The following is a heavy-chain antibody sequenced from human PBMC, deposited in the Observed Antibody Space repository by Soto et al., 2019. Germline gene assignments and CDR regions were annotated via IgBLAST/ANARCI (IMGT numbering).Heavy chain of an antibody. D-gene: IGHD6-19*01. Sequence: GASVKVSCKASGYTFTSYDINWVRQATGQGLEWMGWMNPNSGNTNYAQKLQGRVTMTTDTSTSTAYMELRSLRSDDTAVYYCARGRRSGWLDAFDIWGQGTMVTVSS. CDR1: GYTFTSYD. CDR3: ARGRRSGWLDAFDI. J-gene: IGHJ3*02. CDR2: MNPNSGNT. V-gene: IGHV1-8*01.